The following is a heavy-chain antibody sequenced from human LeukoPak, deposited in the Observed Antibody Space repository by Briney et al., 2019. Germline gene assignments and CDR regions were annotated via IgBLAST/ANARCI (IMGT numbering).Heavy chain of an antibody. CDR2: IKQDGSEK. J-gene: IGHJ4*02. CDR1: GFTFSNYW. V-gene: IGHV3-7*01. Sequence: GGSLRLSCAASGFTFSNYWLTWVRQAPGQGLEWVANIKQDGSEKHYVDSVKGRFTISRDNAKDSLYLQMNSLRAKDTAVYYCARDRQIAYWGQGTLVTVSS. CDR3: ARDRQIAY.